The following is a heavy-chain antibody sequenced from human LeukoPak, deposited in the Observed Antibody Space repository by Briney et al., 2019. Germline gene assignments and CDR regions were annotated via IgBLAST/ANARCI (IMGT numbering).Heavy chain of an antibody. J-gene: IGHJ3*02. CDR3: ARFRYYHDSSGYSDAFDI. CDR2: IYYSGST. V-gene: IGHV4-31*03. D-gene: IGHD3-22*01. Sequence: SQTLSLTCTVSGGSISSGGYYWSWIRQHPGKGLEWIGYIYYSGSTYYNPSLKSRVTISVDTSKNQFSLKLSSVPAADTAVYYCARFRYYHDSSGYSDAFDIWGQGTMVTVSS. CDR1: GGSISSGGYY.